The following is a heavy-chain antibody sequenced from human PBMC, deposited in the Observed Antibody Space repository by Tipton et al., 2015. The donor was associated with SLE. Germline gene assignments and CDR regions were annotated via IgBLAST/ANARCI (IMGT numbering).Heavy chain of an antibody. J-gene: IGHJ4*02. CDR1: GGSISSHY. D-gene: IGHD5-24*01. Sequence: TLSLTCTVSGGSISSHYWSWIRQPPGKGLEWIGEINHSGSTNYNPSLKSRVTISVDTSKNQLSLKLSSVTAADTAVYYCARGIWMAYDYWGQGTLVTVSS. CDR2: INHSGST. V-gene: IGHV4-34*01. CDR3: ARGIWMAYDY.